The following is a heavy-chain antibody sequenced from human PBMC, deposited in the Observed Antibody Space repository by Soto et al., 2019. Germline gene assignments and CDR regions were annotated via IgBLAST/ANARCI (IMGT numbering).Heavy chain of an antibody. V-gene: IGHV3-23*01. CDR2: ISGSGGST. CDR3: AKAMYSSSWYYFDY. Sequence: GGSLRLSCAASGFTFSSYAMSWVRQAPGKGLEWVSVISGSGGSTYYADSVKGRFTISRDNSKNTLYLQMNSLRAEDTAVYYCAKAMYSSSWYYFDYWGQGTLVTVSS. D-gene: IGHD6-13*01. J-gene: IGHJ4*02. CDR1: GFTFSSYA.